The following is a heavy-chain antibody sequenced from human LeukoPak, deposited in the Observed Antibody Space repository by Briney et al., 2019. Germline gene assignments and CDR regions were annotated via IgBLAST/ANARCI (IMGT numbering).Heavy chain of an antibody. D-gene: IGHD3-10*01. CDR2: ISYDGSNR. CDR1: GFXFSRYG. CDR3: AKDLSPDPLWPKPDY. Sequence: GGSLRLSCAASGFXFSRYGIHWVRQAPDKGLEWVAVISYDGSNRYYADSVKGRFTISRGNSKNTLYLQMNSLRAEDTAVYFCAKDLSPDPLWPKPDYWGQGTLVTVSS. J-gene: IGHJ4*02. V-gene: IGHV3-30*18.